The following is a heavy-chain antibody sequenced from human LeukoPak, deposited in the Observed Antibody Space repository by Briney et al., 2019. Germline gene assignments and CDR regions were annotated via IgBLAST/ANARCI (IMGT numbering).Heavy chain of an antibody. CDR2: IYSGGST. CDR3: ARGSIGDLYDY. Sequence: GGSLRLSCAASGFTVSSNYMSWVRQAPGKGLEWVSVIYSGGSTYYADSVKGRFTISRDNSKNTLYLQINSLRAEDTAVYYCARGSIGDLYDYWGQGTLVTVSS. CDR1: GFTVSSNY. D-gene: IGHD3-16*01. V-gene: IGHV3-53*01. J-gene: IGHJ4*02.